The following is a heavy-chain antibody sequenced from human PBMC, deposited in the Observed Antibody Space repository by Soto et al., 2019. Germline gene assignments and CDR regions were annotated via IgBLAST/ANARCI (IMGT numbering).Heavy chain of an antibody. CDR2: IYYSGST. CDR3: ARDPGSGSYYGWFDS. J-gene: IGHJ5*01. CDR1: GGSISRYY. Sequence: SETLSLTCTVSGGSISRYYWNWIRQPPGKGLEWIGYIYYSGSTNYNPSLKSRVTISVDTSKNQFSLKLSSVTAADTAVYYCARDPGSGSYYGWFDSWGQGTVVTVSS. V-gene: IGHV4-59*01. D-gene: IGHD3-10*01.